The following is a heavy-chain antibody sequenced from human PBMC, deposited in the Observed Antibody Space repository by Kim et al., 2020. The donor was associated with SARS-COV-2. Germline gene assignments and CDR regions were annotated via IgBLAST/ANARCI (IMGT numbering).Heavy chain of an antibody. J-gene: IGHJ4*02. D-gene: IGHD3-16*01. CDR2: IHPNSGDT. CDR3: VKDPFAGVDY. Sequence: ASVKVSCKASGYSFTGHYLHWVRQAPGQGLEWMGRIHPNSGDTTFAQKFQGRVTMTRDTSISTAYMDLNRLGSDDTAVYYCVKDPFAGVDYWGQGTLVTVSS. V-gene: IGHV1-2*06. CDR1: GYSFTGHY.